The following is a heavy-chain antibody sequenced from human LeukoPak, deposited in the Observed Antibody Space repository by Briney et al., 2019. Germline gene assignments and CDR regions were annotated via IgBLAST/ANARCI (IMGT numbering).Heavy chain of an antibody. J-gene: IGHJ3*02. V-gene: IGHV3-30*02. D-gene: IGHD1-1*01. CDR3: ARDPLHWNDGVDDSFDI. CDR2: LRYDGINK. CDR1: GFTFSNYG. Sequence: GGSLRLSCAASGFTFSNYGTHWVRQAPGKGLEWVTFLRYDGINKFYADSVKGRFTISRDNTKNSLYLQMNSLRAEDTAVYYCARDPLHWNDGVDDSFDIWGQGTMVTVSS.